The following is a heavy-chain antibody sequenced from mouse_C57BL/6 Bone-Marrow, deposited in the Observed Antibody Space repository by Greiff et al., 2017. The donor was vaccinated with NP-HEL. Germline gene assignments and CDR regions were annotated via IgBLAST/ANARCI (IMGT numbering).Heavy chain of an antibody. CDR2: INPNYGTT. D-gene: IGHD2-3*01. CDR3: ARSDGFPYYFDY. J-gene: IGHJ2*01. V-gene: IGHV1-39*01. CDR1: GYSFTDYN. Sequence: EVKLLESGPELVKPGASVKISCKASGYSFTDYNMNWVKQSNGKSLEWIGVINPNYGTTSYNQKFKGKATLTVDQSSSTAYMQLNSLTSEDSAVYYCARSDGFPYYFDYWGQGTTLTVSS.